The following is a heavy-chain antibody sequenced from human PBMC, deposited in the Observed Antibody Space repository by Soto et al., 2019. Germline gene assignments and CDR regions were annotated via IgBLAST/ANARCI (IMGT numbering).Heavy chain of an antibody. CDR3: VKDRCIDY. D-gene: IGHD3-16*02. CDR1: GFAFSTYA. V-gene: IGHV3-64D*06. CDR2: ISSNGGST. Sequence: PGGSLRLSCSVSGFAFSTYAMHWVRQAPGKGLQYVSSISSNGGSTYYPDSVKGRFTISRDNSKNTLYLQMSSLRAEDTAVYYCVKDRCIDYWGQGTLVTVSS. J-gene: IGHJ4*02.